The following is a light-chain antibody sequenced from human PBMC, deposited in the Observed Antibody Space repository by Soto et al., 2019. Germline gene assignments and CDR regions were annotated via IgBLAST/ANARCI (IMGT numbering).Light chain of an antibody. V-gene: IGLV2-14*01. CDR3: SSYTSSSTLV. Sequence: QSVLTQPASVSGSPGQSITISCTGTSSDVGGYNYVSWYQQHPGKAPKLMIYDVSNRPSGASNRFSGSKSGNTASLTISGLQAEDEADYYCSSYTSSSTLVFGTGTKVTGL. CDR1: SSDVGGYNY. J-gene: IGLJ1*01. CDR2: DVS.